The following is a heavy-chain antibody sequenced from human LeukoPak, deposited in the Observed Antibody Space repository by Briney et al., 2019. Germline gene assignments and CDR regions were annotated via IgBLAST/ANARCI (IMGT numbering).Heavy chain of an antibody. CDR2: IYSDGRT. J-gene: IGHJ4*02. Sequence: GGSLRLSCAASGFTVSNKYMTWVRQAPGKGLEWVSLIYSDGRTYYADSVKGRCTISRDNSKNTLYLQMNSLRAEDTAVYYCARRAGAYSHPYDYWGQGTLVTVSS. CDR3: ARRAGAYSHPYDY. CDR1: GFTVSNKY. V-gene: IGHV3-53*01. D-gene: IGHD4/OR15-4a*01.